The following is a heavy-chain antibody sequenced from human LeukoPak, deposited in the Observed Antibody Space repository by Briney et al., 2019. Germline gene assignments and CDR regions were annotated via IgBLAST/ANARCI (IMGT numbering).Heavy chain of an antibody. CDR1: GYTFTSYY. D-gene: IGHD3-3*01. V-gene: IGHV1-46*01. J-gene: IGHJ5*02. Sequence: ASVKVSCKASGYTFTSYYMHWVRQAPGQGLEWMGIINPSGGSTSYAQKFQGRVTMTRDTSTSTVYMELSSLRSEDTAVYYCARNGDSPEKAYYDFWSGYLDWFDPWGQGTLVTVSS. CDR3: ARNGDSPEKAYYDFWSGYLDWFDP. CDR2: INPSGGST.